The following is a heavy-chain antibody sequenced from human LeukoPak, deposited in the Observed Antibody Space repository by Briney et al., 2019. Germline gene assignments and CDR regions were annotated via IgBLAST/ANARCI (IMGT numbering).Heavy chain of an antibody. Sequence: SETLSLTCTVSGGSISSYYWSWIRQPPGEGREGIGDIYTSGSTNDNPSPKSRVTISVDTSKNQSSLKPSSVAAEDTAVYYCARVSSSSWSNWFDPWGQGTLVTVSS. D-gene: IGHD6-13*01. J-gene: IGHJ5*02. CDR3: ARVSSSSWSNWFDP. V-gene: IGHV4-4*09. CDR2: IYTSGST. CDR1: GGSISSYY.